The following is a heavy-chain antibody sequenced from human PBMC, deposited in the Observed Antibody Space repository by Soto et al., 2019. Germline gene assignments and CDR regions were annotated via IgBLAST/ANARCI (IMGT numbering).Heavy chain of an antibody. CDR2: TYYRSKWYS. CDR3: ARATRRSTVTADRFDP. V-gene: IGHV6-1*01. CDR1: GDIVSANTAA. D-gene: IGHD4-17*01. Sequence: SQTLSLTCAISGDIVSANTAAWNWIRQSPSRGLEWLGRTYYRSKWYSDYAVSVKSRITINPDTSKNQFSLHLNSVTPEDTAVYYCARATRRSTVTADRFDPWGPGTLVTVSS. J-gene: IGHJ5*02.